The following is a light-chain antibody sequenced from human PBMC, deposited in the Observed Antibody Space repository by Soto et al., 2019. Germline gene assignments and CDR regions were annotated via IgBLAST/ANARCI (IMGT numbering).Light chain of an antibody. V-gene: IGKV3-15*01. Sequence: EIVMTQSPATLSVSPGERATLSCRASQSVSSNLAWYQQKPGQAPRLLIYGASTRATGIPARFSGSGSWTEFTPTISSLQSEDFAVYYCQQYNYWPMYTFGQGTKLEIK. CDR1: QSVSSN. CDR2: GAS. CDR3: QQYNYWPMYT. J-gene: IGKJ2*01.